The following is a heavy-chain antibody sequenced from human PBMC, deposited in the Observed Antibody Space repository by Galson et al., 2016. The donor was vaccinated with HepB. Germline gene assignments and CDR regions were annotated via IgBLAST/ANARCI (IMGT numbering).Heavy chain of an antibody. J-gene: IGHJ6*03. Sequence: SLRLSCAASGITFNSYAMTWVRQAPGRGLGWVSSIVGGGGVTFYADSVEGRFTISRDNSKNTLYLQMNSLRDEDTAIYYCAKNYGSGMGYYYIDVWGKGTTVTVSS. CDR1: GITFNSYA. CDR3: AKNYGSGMGYYYIDV. V-gene: IGHV3-23*01. CDR2: IVGGGGVT. D-gene: IGHD3-10*01.